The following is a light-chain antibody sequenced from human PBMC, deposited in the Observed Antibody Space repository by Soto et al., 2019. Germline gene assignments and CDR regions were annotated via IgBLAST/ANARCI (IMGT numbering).Light chain of an antibody. V-gene: IGLV1-40*01. Sequence: QSVLTQPPSVSGAPGQRVTISCTGGSSNYDVHWYHQLPGTAPKLLIYGNGNRPSGVPDRFSGSKSGTSASLDITGLQAEDEADYYCKSYDRSLSGYVFGSGTKVTV. CDR1: SSNYD. CDR2: GNG. J-gene: IGLJ1*01. CDR3: KSYDRSLSGYV.